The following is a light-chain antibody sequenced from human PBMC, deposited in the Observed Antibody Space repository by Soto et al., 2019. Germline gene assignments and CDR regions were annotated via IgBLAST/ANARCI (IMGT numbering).Light chain of an antibody. J-gene: IGKJ1*01. CDR2: DVS. Sequence: DIQMTQSPSALSASVGDRVTITCRASQTISDSLAWYQQKPGKAPDLLISDVSNLERGVASRFSGSGSGTEYTLTISSMQPDDFATDYCQQYHGYSRTFGQGTKVDIK. CDR1: QTISDS. V-gene: IGKV1-5*01. CDR3: QQYHGYSRT.